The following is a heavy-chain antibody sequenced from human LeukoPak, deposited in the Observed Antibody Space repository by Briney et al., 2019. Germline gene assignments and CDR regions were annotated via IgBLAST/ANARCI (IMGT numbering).Heavy chain of an antibody. CDR1: GYTFTGYY. CDR3: GRGRWSATGSPQFDH. CDR2: INPNSGGT. J-gene: IGHJ5*02. Sequence: ASVKVSCKASGYTFTGYYMHWVRQAPGQGLEWMGWINPNSGGTNYAQQFQGRVTMTRNTSISTAYMELSSLRSDDTAVYYCGRGRWSATGSPQFDHWGQATLVTVSS. D-gene: IGHD2-8*02. V-gene: IGHV1-2*02.